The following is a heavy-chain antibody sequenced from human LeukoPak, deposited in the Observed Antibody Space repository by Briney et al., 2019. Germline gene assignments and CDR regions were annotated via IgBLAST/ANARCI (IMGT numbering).Heavy chain of an antibody. CDR2: INHSGST. J-gene: IGHJ2*01. CDR3: ARVDSSGWSYWYFDL. D-gene: IGHD6-19*01. CDR1: GGSFSGYY. Sequence: PWETLSLTCAVYGGSFSGYYWSWIRQPPGKGLEWIGEINHSGSTNYNPSLKSRVTISVDTSKNQFSLKLSSVTAADTAVYYCARVDSSGWSYWYFDLWGRGTLVTVSS. V-gene: IGHV4-34*01.